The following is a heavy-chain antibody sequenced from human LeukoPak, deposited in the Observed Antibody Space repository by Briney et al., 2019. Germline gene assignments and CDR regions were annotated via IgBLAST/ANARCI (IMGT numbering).Heavy chain of an antibody. D-gene: IGHD3-22*01. CDR3: ARDYDDSSGYYYFDY. CDR1: GYTFTSYG. J-gene: IGHJ4*02. Sequence: EASVKVSCTASGYTFTSYGISWVRQAPGQGLEWMGWISAYNGNTNYAQKLQGRVTMTTDTSTSTAYMELRSLRSDDTAVYYCARDYDDSSGYYYFDYWGQGTLVTVSS. CDR2: ISAYNGNT. V-gene: IGHV1-18*01.